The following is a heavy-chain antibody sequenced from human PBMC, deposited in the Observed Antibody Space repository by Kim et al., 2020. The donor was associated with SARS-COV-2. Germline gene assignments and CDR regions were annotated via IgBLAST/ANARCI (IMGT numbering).Heavy chain of an antibody. Sequence: SETLSLICSVSGDSISSQSSFWGWVRQSPGKGLEWIGTVYFTGSTYYNPSLKSRVTISVDTSKNQFSLRMNSVTAADTAVYYCARHGVDTSTRYYFDYWG. D-gene: IGHD5-18*01. CDR1: GDSISSQSSF. J-gene: IGHJ4*01. CDR2: VYFTGST. CDR3: ARHGVDTSTRYYFDY. V-gene: IGHV4-39*01.